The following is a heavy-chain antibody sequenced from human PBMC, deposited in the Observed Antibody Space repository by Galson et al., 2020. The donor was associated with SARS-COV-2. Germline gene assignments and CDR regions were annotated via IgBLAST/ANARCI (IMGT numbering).Heavy chain of an antibody. Sequence: ASVKVSCKASGYTFSNFGISWVRRAPGQGLEWMGWISIYNGNTNYAQKFQGRVTLTADTSTNTAYMELRSLRSDDTATYYCARVAVSTRGLISGGMDVWGQGTTVTASS. J-gene: IGHJ6*02. CDR3: ARVAVSTRGLISGGMDV. CDR1: GYTFSNFG. V-gene: IGHV1-18*01. CDR2: ISIYNGNT. D-gene: IGHD3-10*01.